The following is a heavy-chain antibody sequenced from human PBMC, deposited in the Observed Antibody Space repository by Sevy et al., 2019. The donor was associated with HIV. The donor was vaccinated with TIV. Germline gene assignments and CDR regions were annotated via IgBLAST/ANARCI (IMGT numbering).Heavy chain of an antibody. CDR1: GGSISSTSYY. J-gene: IGHJ6*02. V-gene: IGHV4-39*07. D-gene: IGHD3-16*02. CDR3: ARALQNYYYGMDV. Sequence: SETLSLTCSVSGGSISSTSYYWGWIRQPPGKGLEWIGTIYYTGNTYYNPSLKSRVTISVDKSKNQFSLKLSSVTAADTAVYYCARALQNYYYGMDVWGQGTTVTVSS. CDR2: IYYTGNT.